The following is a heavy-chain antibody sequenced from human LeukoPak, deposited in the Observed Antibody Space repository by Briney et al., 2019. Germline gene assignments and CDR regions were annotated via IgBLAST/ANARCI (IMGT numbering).Heavy chain of an antibody. CDR2: ISAYNGKT. J-gene: IGHJ6*02. D-gene: IGHD5-18*01. CDR1: GYTFNKFG. CDR3: ARAEDPAMVNVGDYYYYAMDI. Sequence: ASVKVSCKASGYTFNKFGTTWVRQAPGQGLECMGGISAYNGKTKYTQKFQDRVTMTTDASTTTAYMELRSLRFDDTAVYYCARAEDPAMVNVGDYYYYAMDIWGQGTTVTVSS. V-gene: IGHV1-18*01.